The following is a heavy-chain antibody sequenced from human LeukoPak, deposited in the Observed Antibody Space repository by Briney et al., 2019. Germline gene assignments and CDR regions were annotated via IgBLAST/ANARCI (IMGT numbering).Heavy chain of an antibody. V-gene: IGHV6-1*01. CDR1: GDSVSSNSAA. CDR3: ASSVVAPTPQPGRFDY. D-gene: IGHD4-23*01. Sequence: SQTLSLTCAISGDSVSSNSAAWNWIRQSPSRGLEWLGRTYYRSKWYNDYAVCVKSRITINPDTSKNQFSLQLNSVTPEDTAVYYCASSVVAPTPQPGRFDYWGQGTLVTVSS. CDR2: TYYRSKWYN. J-gene: IGHJ4*02.